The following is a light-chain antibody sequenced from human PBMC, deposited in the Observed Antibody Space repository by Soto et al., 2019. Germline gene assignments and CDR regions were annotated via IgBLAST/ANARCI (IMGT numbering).Light chain of an antibody. CDR2: GAS. V-gene: IGKV3-15*01. CDR1: QSVSRN. Sequence: EIVMTQSPATLSVSPGDRATLSCRASQSVSRNLAWYRQKPGQAPRLLIYGASTRATATPARFSGSGSGTEFTLTISSLQSEDFAVYYCQQYNGWPYTFGQGTKLEIK. J-gene: IGKJ2*01. CDR3: QQYNGWPYT.